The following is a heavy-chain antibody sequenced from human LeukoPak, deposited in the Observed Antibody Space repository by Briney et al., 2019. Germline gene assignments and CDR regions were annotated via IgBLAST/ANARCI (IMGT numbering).Heavy chain of an antibody. J-gene: IGHJ6*03. CDR2: INHSGST. D-gene: IGHD6-6*01. Sequence: SETLSLTCAVYGGSFSGYYWSWIRQPPGKGLEWIGEINHSGSTNYNPSLKSRVTISLDTSKNQFSLKPSSVTAADTAIYYCARDFSSSSTVYYYYYMDVWGKGTTVTVSS. CDR1: GGSFSGYY. V-gene: IGHV4-34*01. CDR3: ARDFSSSSTVYYYYYMDV.